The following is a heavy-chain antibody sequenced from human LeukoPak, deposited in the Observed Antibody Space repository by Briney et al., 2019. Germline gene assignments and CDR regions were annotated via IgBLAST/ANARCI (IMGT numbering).Heavy chain of an antibody. CDR3: AREGLATIDYFDS. J-gene: IGHJ4*02. D-gene: IGHD5-24*01. V-gene: IGHV3-21*01. Sequence: GGSLRLSCAASGFTFSSYSMNWVRQAPGKGLEWVSSISSSSSYIYYADSVKGRFTISRDNAKNSLYLQMNSLRAEDTAVYYCAREGLATIDYFDSWGQGTLVTVSS. CDR2: ISSSSSYI. CDR1: GFTFSSYS.